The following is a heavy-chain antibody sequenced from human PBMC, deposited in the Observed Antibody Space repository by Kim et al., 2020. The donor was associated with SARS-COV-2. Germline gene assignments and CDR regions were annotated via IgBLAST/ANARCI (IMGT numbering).Heavy chain of an antibody. CDR3: AKKFAGQNQLPGTSDHFDY. J-gene: IGHJ4*02. D-gene: IGHD2-2*01. Sequence: GRFTISRDNSKNMVHLQMNSLGVEDTAVYYCAKKFAGQNQLPGTSDHFDYWGQGTLVTVSS. V-gene: IGHV3-23*01.